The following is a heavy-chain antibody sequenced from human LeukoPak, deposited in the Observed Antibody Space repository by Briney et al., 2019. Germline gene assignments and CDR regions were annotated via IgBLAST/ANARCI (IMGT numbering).Heavy chain of an antibody. V-gene: IGHV4-59*01. Sequence: PSETLSLTCAVSGGSISSYYWSWIRQPPGKGLEWIGYIYYNESTNYNPSLKSRVTITVDTSKNQFSLKLSSVTAADTAVYYCARVDKTVFGGYYYMDVWGKGTTVTVSS. J-gene: IGHJ6*03. CDR3: ARVDKTVFGGYYYMDV. CDR1: GGSISSYY. CDR2: IYYNEST. D-gene: IGHD3-3*01.